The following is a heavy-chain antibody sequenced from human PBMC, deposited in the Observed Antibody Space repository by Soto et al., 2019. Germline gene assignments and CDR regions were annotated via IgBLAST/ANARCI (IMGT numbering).Heavy chain of an antibody. V-gene: IGHV1-58*01. Sequence: SVKVSCKASGFTFTSSAFQWVRQARGQRLEWIGWIAVGSGYTNYAQRFQDRVTLTRDVSTATTYMELSRLTSEDTAIYYCAADATAWQQMVPSDYWGQGTLVTVSS. CDR3: AADATAWQQMVPSDY. CDR1: GFTFTSSA. D-gene: IGHD2-8*01. J-gene: IGHJ4*02. CDR2: IAVGSGYT.